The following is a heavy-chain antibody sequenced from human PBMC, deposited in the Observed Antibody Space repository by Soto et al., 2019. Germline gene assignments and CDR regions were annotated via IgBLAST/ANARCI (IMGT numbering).Heavy chain of an antibody. CDR3: ARDIAVAVRNAFDI. CDR2: IWYDGSNK. D-gene: IGHD6-19*01. V-gene: IGHV3-33*01. J-gene: IGHJ3*02. CDR1: GFTFSIYG. Sequence: GGSLRLSCAASGFTFSIYGMHWFRQAPGKGLEWVAVIWYDGSNKYYADSVKGRFTISRDNSKNTLYLQMNSLRAEDTAVYYCARDIAVAVRNAFDIWGQGTMVTVSS.